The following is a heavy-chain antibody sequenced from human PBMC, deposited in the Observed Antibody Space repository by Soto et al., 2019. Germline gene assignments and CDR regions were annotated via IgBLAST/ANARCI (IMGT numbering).Heavy chain of an antibody. CDR3: ARDPLGSGWYWGLDP. CDR1: GGSISSSSYY. CDR2: IYYSGST. V-gene: IGHV4-39*02. D-gene: IGHD6-19*01. Sequence: SETLSLTCTVSGGSISSSSYYWGWIRQPPGKGLEWIGSIYYSGSTYYNPSLKSRVTISVDTSKNQFSLKLSSVTAADTAVYYCARDPLGSGWYWGLDPWGQGTLVTVSS. J-gene: IGHJ5*02.